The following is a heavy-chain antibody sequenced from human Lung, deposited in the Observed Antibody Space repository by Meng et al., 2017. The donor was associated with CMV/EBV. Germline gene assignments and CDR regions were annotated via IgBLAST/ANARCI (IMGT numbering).Heavy chain of an antibody. D-gene: IGHD2-2*01. CDR1: GFTFSSYA. J-gene: IGHJ4*02. CDR3: AKIWYDIVVVPAAPVY. CDR2: ISGSGGST. Sequence: ESLKISCAASGFTFSSYAMSWVRQAPGKGLEWVSAISGSGGSTYYADSVKGRFTISRDNSKNTLYLQMNSLRAEDTAVYYCAKIWYDIVVVPAAPVYWGQGTXVTGAS. V-gene: IGHV3-23*01.